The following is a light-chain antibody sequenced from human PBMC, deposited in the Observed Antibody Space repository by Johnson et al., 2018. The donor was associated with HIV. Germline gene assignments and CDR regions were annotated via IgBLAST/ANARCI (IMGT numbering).Light chain of an antibody. CDR1: SSNIGNNY. CDR2: DNN. J-gene: IGLJ1*01. Sequence: QSVLTQPPSVSAAPGQKVTISCSGSSSNIGNNYVSWYQQLPGTAPKLLIYDNNQRPSGIPDRFSGSKSGTSATLGITGLQTGDEADYYCETWDSSLSADVFGPGTKVTVL. CDR3: ETWDSSLSADV. V-gene: IGLV1-51*01.